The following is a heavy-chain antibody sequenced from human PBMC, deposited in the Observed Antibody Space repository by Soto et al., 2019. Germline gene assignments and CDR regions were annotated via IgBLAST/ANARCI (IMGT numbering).Heavy chain of an antibody. D-gene: IGHD3-22*01. Sequence: SETLSLTCTVSGCSVSNGDYYWSWIRQPPGKGLEWIGYIFYSGSTNYNPSLKSRVTISVDTSKNQFSLRLSSVTAADTAVYYCARTDYYYDVSGYAPDAFDIWGQGTMVTVSS. CDR2: IFYSGST. J-gene: IGHJ3*02. CDR3: ARTDYYYDVSGYAPDAFDI. CDR1: GCSVSNGDYY. V-gene: IGHV4-61*08.